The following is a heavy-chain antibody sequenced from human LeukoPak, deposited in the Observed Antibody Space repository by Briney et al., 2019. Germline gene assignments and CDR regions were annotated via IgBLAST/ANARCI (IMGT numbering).Heavy chain of an antibody. Sequence: ASVKVSCKASGYTFTSYYMHWVRQAPGQGLEWMGIINPSGGSTSYAQKFQGRVTMTRDTSTSTVYMELSSLRSEDTAVYYCARAGTSGSYFLGAFDIWGQGTMVTVSS. J-gene: IGHJ3*02. D-gene: IGHD1-26*01. CDR2: INPSGGST. V-gene: IGHV1-46*01. CDR3: ARAGTSGSYFLGAFDI. CDR1: GYTFTSYY.